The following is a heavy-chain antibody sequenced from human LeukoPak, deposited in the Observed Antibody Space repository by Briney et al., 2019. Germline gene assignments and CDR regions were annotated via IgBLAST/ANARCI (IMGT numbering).Heavy chain of an antibody. CDR2: IIPIFGTA. Sequence: SVKVSCEASGGAFSSYAISWVRQAPGQGLEWMGGIIPIFGTANYAQKFQGRVTITADESTSTAYMELSSLRSEDTAVYYCARSNVVVYRWDAFDIWGQGTMVTVSS. D-gene: IGHD2-2*01. CDR1: GGAFSSYA. J-gene: IGHJ3*02. V-gene: IGHV1-69*13. CDR3: ARSNVVVYRWDAFDI.